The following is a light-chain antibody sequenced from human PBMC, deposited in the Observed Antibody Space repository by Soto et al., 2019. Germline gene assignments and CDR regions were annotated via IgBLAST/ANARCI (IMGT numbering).Light chain of an antibody. Sequence: QSVLTQPASVSGSPRQAITISCTVTSSDVGGYNYVSWYQQHPGKAPKLMIYEVIHRPSGVSNRFSGSKSGNTASLTISGLQAEDEADYYCVSYTSNSTPVFGTGTKVTVL. J-gene: IGLJ1*01. V-gene: IGLV2-14*01. CDR3: VSYTSNSTPV. CDR2: EVI. CDR1: SSDVGGYNY.